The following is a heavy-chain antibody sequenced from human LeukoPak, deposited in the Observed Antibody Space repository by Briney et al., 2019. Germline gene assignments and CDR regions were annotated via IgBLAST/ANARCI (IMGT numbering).Heavy chain of an antibody. CDR1: GYTFTSYD. V-gene: IGHV1-8*01. CDR3: ARRPPWWQDPAIPLHI. D-gene: IGHD2-8*02. Sequence: ASVKVSCKASGYTFTSYDINWVRQATGQGLEWMGWMNPNSGNTGYAHKFQGRVTMTRNTSISTAYMELSSLRSEDTAVYYCARRPPWWQDPAIPLHIWGQGTLVTASS. CDR2: MNPNSGNT. J-gene: IGHJ3*02.